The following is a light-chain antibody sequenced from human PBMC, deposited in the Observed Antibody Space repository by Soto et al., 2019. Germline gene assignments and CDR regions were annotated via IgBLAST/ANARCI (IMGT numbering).Light chain of an antibody. Sequence: QSALTQPASVSGSPGQSITISCTGTSSDVGSYNFVSWYQQLPGKAPKLVIYEVSNRPSGVSNRFSGSKSGNTASLTISGLQAEDEADYYCSSYTTSSNYVFGSGTKVTVL. J-gene: IGLJ1*01. CDR1: SSDVGSYNF. CDR3: SSYTTSSNYV. V-gene: IGLV2-14*01. CDR2: EVS.